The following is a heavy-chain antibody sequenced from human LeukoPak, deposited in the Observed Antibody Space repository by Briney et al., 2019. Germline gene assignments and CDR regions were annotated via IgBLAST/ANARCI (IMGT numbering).Heavy chain of an antibody. J-gene: IGHJ5*02. CDR2: IIPIFGTA. CDR3: ARVPGIAVAGTTNWFDP. D-gene: IGHD6-19*01. Sequence: SVKVSCKASGGTFSSYAISWVRQAPGQGLKWMGGIIPIFGTANYAQKFQGRVTITADESTSTAYMELSSLRSEDTAVYYCARVPGIAVAGTTNWFDPWGQGTLVTVSS. CDR1: GGTFSSYA. V-gene: IGHV1-69*13.